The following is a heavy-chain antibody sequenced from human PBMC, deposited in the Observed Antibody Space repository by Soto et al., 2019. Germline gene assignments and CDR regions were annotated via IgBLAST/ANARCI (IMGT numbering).Heavy chain of an antibody. CDR3: AHKMDTVDWFGP. D-gene: IGHD5-18*01. CDR1: GFSLSGGGVG. Sequence: QITLKESGPTLVKPTQTLTLTCTFSGFSLSGGGVGVGWIRQPPGKALEWVALIYWNDDKRYSPSLKSRLTITKDTSKNQVVLTMTNMDPEDTASYSCAHKMDTVDWFGPWGRGTLVTVSS. CDR2: IYWNDDK. J-gene: IGHJ5*02. V-gene: IGHV2-5*01.